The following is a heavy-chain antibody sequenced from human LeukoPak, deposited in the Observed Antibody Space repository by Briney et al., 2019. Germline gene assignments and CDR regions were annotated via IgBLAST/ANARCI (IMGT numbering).Heavy chain of an antibody. CDR3: ARERDDDPFDI. CDR2: ISAGSGNT. Sequence: ASVKVSCKASGDSSRTNAIVWLRQAPGQRPEWMGWISAGSGNTKYSQTFQDRLTLTRDTAASTVYMDLSSLRPEDTAVYFCARERDDDPFDIWGQGTLVIVSS. V-gene: IGHV1-3*01. D-gene: IGHD1-1*01. CDR1: GDSSRTNA. J-gene: IGHJ3*02.